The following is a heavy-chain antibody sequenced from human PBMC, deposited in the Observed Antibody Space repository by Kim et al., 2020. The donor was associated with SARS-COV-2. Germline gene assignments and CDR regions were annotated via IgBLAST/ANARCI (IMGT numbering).Heavy chain of an antibody. D-gene: IGHD2-2*02. CDR1: GGSISSGGYY. J-gene: IGHJ3*02. CDR3: ARDVSYKVKDAFDI. Sequence: SETLSLTCTVSGGSISSGGYYWSWIRQHPGKGLEWIGYIYYSGSTYYNPSLKSRVTISVDTSKNQFSLKLSSVTAADTAVYYCARDVSYKVKDAFDIWGQGTMVTVSS. CDR2: IYYSGST. V-gene: IGHV4-31*03.